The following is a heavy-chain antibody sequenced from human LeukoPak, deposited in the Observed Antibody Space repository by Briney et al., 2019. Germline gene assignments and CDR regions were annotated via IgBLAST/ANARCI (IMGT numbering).Heavy chain of an antibody. V-gene: IGHV4-59*01. CDR1: GGSISSYY. D-gene: IGHD3-22*01. CDR3: ARDPQYYYDSSGYLGAFDI. Sequence: PSETLSLTCTVSGGSISSYYWSWIRQPPGKGLEWIGYIYYSGSTNYNPSLKSRVTISVDTSKNQFSLKLSSVTAADTAVYYCARDPQYYYDSSGYLGAFDIWGQGTMVTVSS. J-gene: IGHJ3*02. CDR2: IYYSGST.